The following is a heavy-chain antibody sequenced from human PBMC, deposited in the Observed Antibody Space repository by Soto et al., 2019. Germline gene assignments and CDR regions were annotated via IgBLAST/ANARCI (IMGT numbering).Heavy chain of an antibody. Sequence: EVQLVESGGGLVQPGGSLKLSCAASGFTFSGSAMHWVRQASGKGLEWVGRIRSKANSYATAYAASVKGRFTISRDDSKNTADLQMNSLKTEDTAVYYCTRQSIAARPDGMDVWGQGTTVTVSS. J-gene: IGHJ6*02. CDR1: GFTFSGSA. D-gene: IGHD6-6*01. V-gene: IGHV3-73*02. CDR2: IRSKANSYAT. CDR3: TRQSIAARPDGMDV.